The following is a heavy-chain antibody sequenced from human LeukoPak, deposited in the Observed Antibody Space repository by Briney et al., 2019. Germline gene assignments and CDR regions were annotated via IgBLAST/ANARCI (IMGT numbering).Heavy chain of an antibody. V-gene: IGHV3-30*14. D-gene: IGHD5-24*01. CDR2: ISYDGSNK. J-gene: IGHJ4*02. CDR3: ARGAGYNYPYYFDY. Sequence: GGSLRLSCAASGFTFSSYAMHWVRQAPGKGLEWVAVISYDGSNKYYAESVKGRFTISRDNSKNTLYLQMNSLRAEDTAVYYCARGAGYNYPYYFDYWGQGTLVTVSS. CDR1: GFTFSSYA.